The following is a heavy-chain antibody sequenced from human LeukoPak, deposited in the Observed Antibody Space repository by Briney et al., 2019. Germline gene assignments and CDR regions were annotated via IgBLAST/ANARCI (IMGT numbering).Heavy chain of an antibody. CDR2: IRVYNGNT. CDR3: ARTPGIAVAGGYFDY. CDR1: GYTYTPYG. D-gene: IGHD6-19*01. J-gene: IGHJ4*02. V-gene: IGHV1-18*01. Sequence: ASVKVSCKASGYTYTPYGISWVRQAPGQGLEWMGWIRVYNGNTKYAQELQGRVTMTTDTSTSTAYMELRSLRSDDTAVYCCARTPGIAVAGGYFDYWAREPWSPSPQ.